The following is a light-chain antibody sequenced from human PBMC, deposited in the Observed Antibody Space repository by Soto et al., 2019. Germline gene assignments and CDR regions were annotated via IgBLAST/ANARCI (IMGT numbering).Light chain of an antibody. CDR1: QSISSNS. Sequence: ETVMTQSPATLSVSPGERATLSCRASQSISSNSLAWYQQKPGQAPRLFIYGASSRATGIPDRFIGSGSGTHFTLTISRLEPEDFALYYCQQYGSSPRISFGQGTRLEI. J-gene: IGKJ5*01. CDR2: GAS. CDR3: QQYGSSPRIS. V-gene: IGKV3-20*01.